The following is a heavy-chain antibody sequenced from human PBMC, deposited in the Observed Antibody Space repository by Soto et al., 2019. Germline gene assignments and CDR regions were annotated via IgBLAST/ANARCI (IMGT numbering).Heavy chain of an antibody. CDR1: GFTFSSYA. CDR2: ISGSGDST. CDR3: AKDRTKFDFWSGPVFDY. D-gene: IGHD3-3*01. V-gene: IGHV3-23*01. J-gene: IGHJ4*02. Sequence: PGGSLRLSCAASGFTFSSYAMSWVRQAPGKGLEWVSGISGSGDSTYYTDSVKGRFTISRDNSKNTLYLQMNSLRAEDTAVYYCAKDRTKFDFWSGPVFDYWGQGTLVTVSS.